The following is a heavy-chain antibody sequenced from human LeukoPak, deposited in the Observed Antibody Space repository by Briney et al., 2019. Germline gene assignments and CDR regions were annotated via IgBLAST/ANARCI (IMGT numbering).Heavy chain of an antibody. J-gene: IGHJ5*02. Sequence: SVKVSCKASGGNFTSYAISWVRQAPGQGLEWMGRIIPIFGTANYAQKFQGRVTITTDESTSTAYMELSSLRSEDTAVYYCARSGKVVVAANNWFDPWGQGTLVTVSS. CDR3: ARSGKVVVAANNWFDP. V-gene: IGHV1-69*05. CDR1: GGNFTSYA. CDR2: IIPIFGTA. D-gene: IGHD2-15*01.